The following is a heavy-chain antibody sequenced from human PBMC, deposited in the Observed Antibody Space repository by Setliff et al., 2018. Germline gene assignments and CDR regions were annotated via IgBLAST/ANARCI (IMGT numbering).Heavy chain of an antibody. CDR3: ARSRSNFWSGYLDWFDP. J-gene: IGHJ5*02. V-gene: IGHV5-51*01. Sequence: GESLKTSCKGSGYRFTSYWIGWVRQMPGKGLEWMGIIYPGDSDTAYSPSFQDQVTFSVDKSISTAYLQWSSLQASDTAMYYCARSRSNFWSGYLDWFDPWGQGTLVTVSS. D-gene: IGHD3-3*01. CDR1: GYRFTSYW. CDR2: IYPGDSDT.